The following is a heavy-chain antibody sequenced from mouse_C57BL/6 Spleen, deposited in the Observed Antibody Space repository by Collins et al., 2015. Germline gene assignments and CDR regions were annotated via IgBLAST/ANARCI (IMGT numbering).Heavy chain of an antibody. D-gene: IGHD1-1*02. CDR3: ARLRDYGWFAY. Sequence: DVQLQESGPGLVKPSQSLSLTCTVTGYSITSDYAWNWIRQFPGNKLEWMGYISHSGSTSYNPSLKSRISITRDTSKNQFFLQLKSVTTEDTATYYCARLRDYGWFAYWGQGTLVTVSA. CDR1: GYSITSDYA. V-gene: IGHV3-2*02. J-gene: IGHJ3*01. CDR2: ISHSGST.